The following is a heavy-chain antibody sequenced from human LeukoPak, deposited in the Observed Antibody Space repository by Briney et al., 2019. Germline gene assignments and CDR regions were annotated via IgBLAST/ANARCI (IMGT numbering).Heavy chain of an antibody. CDR3: ASHDSSGYYYSDY. V-gene: IGHV4-34*01. D-gene: IGHD3-22*01. CDR2: INHRGST. J-gene: IGHJ4*02. CDR1: GGSFSGYY. Sequence: SETLSLTCAVYGGSFSGYYWSWIRQPPGKGLEWSGEINHRGSTNHNPSLKRRVTISVDTSKTQFSLKLSSVTAADTAVYYCASHDSSGYYYSDYWGQGTLVTVSS.